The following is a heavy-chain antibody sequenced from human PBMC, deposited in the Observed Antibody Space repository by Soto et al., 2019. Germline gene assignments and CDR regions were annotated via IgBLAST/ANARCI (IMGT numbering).Heavy chain of an antibody. Sequence: PSETLSLTCAVYGGSFSGYYWSWIRQPPGKGLEWIGEINHSGSTNYNPSLKSRVTISVDTSKNQFSLKLSSVTAADTAVYYCARSDDSSSGSGMDVWGRGTTVTVSS. CDR3: ARSDDSSSGSGMDV. J-gene: IGHJ6*02. V-gene: IGHV4-34*01. D-gene: IGHD6-6*01. CDR1: GGSFSGYY. CDR2: INHSGST.